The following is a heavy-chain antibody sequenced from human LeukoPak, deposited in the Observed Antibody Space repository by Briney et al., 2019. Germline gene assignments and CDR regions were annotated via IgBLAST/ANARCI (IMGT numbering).Heavy chain of an antibody. V-gene: IGHV3-7*01. CDR1: GFTFRSYW. Sequence: PGGSLRLSCAGSGFTFRSYWMSWVRQAPGKGLEWVANIKQDGSEKYYVDSVKGRFTISRDNAKKSLYLQMNNLRADDTAVYYCARTDTPNCVSTTCYFYFYYYMDVWGKGTTVT. CDR3: ARTDTPNCVSTTCYFYFYYYMDV. D-gene: IGHD2-2*01. J-gene: IGHJ6*03. CDR2: IKQDGSEK.